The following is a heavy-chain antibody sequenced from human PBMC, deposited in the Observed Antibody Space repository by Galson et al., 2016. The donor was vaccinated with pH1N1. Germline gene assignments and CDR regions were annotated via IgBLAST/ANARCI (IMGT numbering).Heavy chain of an antibody. CDR3: ARSRYSESYTWPTNYYYCYAMDV. V-gene: IGHV1-69*10. Sequence: SVKVSCKASGGKLKNQAIQWVRQAPGQGLEWMGRIIPTLGRTDYAAKFQGRLIITADESTSTVYMQLSSLRSDDTALYYCARSRYSESYTWPTNYYYCYAMDVWGQGTTVTVSS. CDR2: IIPTLGRT. J-gene: IGHJ6*02. CDR1: GGKLKNQA. D-gene: IGHD3-16*01.